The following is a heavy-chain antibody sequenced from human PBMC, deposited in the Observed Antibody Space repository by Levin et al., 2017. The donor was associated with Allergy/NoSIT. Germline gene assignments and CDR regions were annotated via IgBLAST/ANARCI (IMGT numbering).Heavy chain of an antibody. CDR3: TRDRNSAWHFGY. D-gene: IGHD4-11*01. CDR2: IYSDGST. V-gene: IGHV3-53*01. Sequence: PGGSLRLSCAASGVTVSSNYMNWVRQAPGKGLEWVSIIYSDGSTRYADSVKGRFTNSRDISKNALYLQMNSLRAEDTAMYYCTRDRNSAWHFGYWGQGTLVTVSS. J-gene: IGHJ4*02. CDR1: GVTVSSNY.